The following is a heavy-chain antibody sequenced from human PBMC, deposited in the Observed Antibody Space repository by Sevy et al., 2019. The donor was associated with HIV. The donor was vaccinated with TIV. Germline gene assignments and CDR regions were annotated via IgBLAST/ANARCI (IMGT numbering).Heavy chain of an antibody. J-gene: IGHJ5*02. CDR1: GGSISSYY. CDR3: ARHEGCSSTTCHGGWFDP. D-gene: IGHD2-2*01. V-gene: IGHV4-59*08. Sequence: SETLSLTCTVSGGSISSYYWSWIRQPPGKGLEWIGNIYYSGSTNYSPSLRGRVTLSVDTSKNQFSLKLSSVTAADTAVYYCARHEGCSSTTCHGGWFDPWGQGTLVTVSS. CDR2: IYYSGST.